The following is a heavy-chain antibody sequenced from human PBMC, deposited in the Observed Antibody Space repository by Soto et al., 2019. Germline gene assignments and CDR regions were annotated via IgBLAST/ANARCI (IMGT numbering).Heavy chain of an antibody. V-gene: IGHV3-30-3*01. Sequence: PGGSLRLSCAASGFTFSSYAMHWVRQAPGKGLEWVAVISYDGSNKFYADSVKGRFTISRDNSKNTLYLQMNSLRAEDTAVYYCARPTEXRYYPMIREPVFGPPDYWGQGTLVTVSS. CDR1: GFTFSSYA. D-gene: IGHD3-10*01. J-gene: IGHJ4*02. CDR3: ARPTEXRYYPMIREPVFGPPDY. CDR2: ISYDGSNK.